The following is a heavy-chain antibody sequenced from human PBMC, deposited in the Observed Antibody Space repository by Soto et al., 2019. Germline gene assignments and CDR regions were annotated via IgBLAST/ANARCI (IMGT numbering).Heavy chain of an antibody. D-gene: IGHD3-22*01. V-gene: IGHV1-18*01. J-gene: IGHJ5*02. CDR1: GYTFTSYY. CDR2: ISGYNGNT. Sequence: ASVKVSCKASGYTFTSYYISWVRQAPGQGLEWMGWISGYNGNTNYAQKLQGRVTMTTDTSTSTAYMELRSLRSDDTAVYYCARDNYYDSSGPWFDPWGQVNLVTVSS. CDR3: ARDNYYDSSGPWFDP.